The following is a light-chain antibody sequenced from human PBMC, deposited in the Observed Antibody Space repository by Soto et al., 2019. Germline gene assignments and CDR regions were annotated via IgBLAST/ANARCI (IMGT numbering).Light chain of an antibody. Sequence: DIVMTQSPDSLAVSLGERATINRKSSQSVLYSSNNKNYLAWYQQKPGQPPKLLIYWASTRESGVPDRFSGSGSGTDFTLTISSLQAEDVAVYYCQQYYSITWTFGQGTKVEIK. CDR1: QSVLYSSNNKNY. V-gene: IGKV4-1*01. CDR2: WAS. CDR3: QQYYSITWT. J-gene: IGKJ1*01.